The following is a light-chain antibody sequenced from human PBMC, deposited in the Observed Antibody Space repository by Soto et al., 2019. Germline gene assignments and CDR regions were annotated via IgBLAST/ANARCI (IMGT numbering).Light chain of an antibody. CDR3: QQYGSSPPYT. V-gene: IGKV3-20*01. Sequence: EIVLTQSPGTLSLSPGERATLSCRASQSVSSSYLAWYQQKPGQAPRLLIYGASSRATGIPDRFSGSGSGIDFTLTISRLEPEDFGVYYCQQYGSSPPYTFGQGTKLEIK. CDR2: GAS. J-gene: IGKJ2*01. CDR1: QSVSSSY.